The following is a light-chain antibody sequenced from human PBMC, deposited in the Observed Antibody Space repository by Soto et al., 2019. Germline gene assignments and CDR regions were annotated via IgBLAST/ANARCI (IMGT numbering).Light chain of an antibody. CDR2: ENS. V-gene: IGLV1-51*02. CDR1: SSNIGNNY. CDR3: GTWDTSLSAVV. J-gene: IGLJ2*01. Sequence: QSVLTQPPSVSAAPGQRVTITCSGSSSNIGNNYLSWYQHLPGTAPKLLIYENSKRPSGIPDRFSASKSGTSATLGITGLQTGDEADYYCGTWDTSLSAVVFGGGTKLTVL.